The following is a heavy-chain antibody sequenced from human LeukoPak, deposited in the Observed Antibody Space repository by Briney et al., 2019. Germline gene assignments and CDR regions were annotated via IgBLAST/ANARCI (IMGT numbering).Heavy chain of an antibody. V-gene: IGHV3-53*01. CDR2: IYSGGST. CDR3: ARGGSYLSAFDI. D-gene: IGHD1-26*01. Sequence: GGSLRLSRAASGFTVSSNYMSWVRQAPGKGLEWVSIIYSGGSTFYADSVKGRFTISRDNSKNTLYLQMNSLRAEDTAVYYCARGGSYLSAFDIWGQGTMVTVSS. CDR1: GFTVSSNY. J-gene: IGHJ3*02.